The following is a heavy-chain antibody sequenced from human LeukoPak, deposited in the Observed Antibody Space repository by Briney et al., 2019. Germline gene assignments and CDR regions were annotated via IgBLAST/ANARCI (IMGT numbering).Heavy chain of an antibody. Sequence: SLRLSCAASGFTFSTYGIHWVRQAPGKGLEWVAVISNDGSNKYYADSVKGRFTISRDNSKNTVYLQMNSLRGEDTAVYYCAKSGIAAAGQRGYFDYWGQGTLVTVPS. J-gene: IGHJ4*02. CDR1: GFTFSTYG. D-gene: IGHD6-13*01. CDR3: AKSGIAAAGQRGYFDY. CDR2: ISNDGSNK. V-gene: IGHV3-30*18.